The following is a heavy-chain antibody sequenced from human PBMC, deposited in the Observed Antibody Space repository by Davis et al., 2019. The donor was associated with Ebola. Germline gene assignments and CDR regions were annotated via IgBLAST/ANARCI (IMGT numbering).Heavy chain of an antibody. J-gene: IGHJ6*02. CDR1: GFIFPSYA. D-gene: IGHD3-16*02. CDR3: ARVQYDYIWGSYRTSLDYYYYGMDV. V-gene: IGHV3-30-3*01. CDR2: ISYDGSNK. Sequence: GESLKISCAASGFIFPSYAMSWVRQAPGKGLEWVAVISYDGSNKYYADSVKGRFTISRDNAKNSLYLQMNSLRAEDTAVYYCARVQYDYIWGSYRTSLDYYYYGMDVWGQGTTVTVSS.